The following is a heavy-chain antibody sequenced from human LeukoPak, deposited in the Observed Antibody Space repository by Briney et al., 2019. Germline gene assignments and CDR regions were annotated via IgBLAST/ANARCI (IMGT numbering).Heavy chain of an antibody. D-gene: IGHD3-10*01. V-gene: IGHV4-34*12. CDR3: AKSNGYGLVDI. CDR2: IFYSGST. Sequence: SETLSLTCAVFGDSFSGSYWSWIRQPPGKGLEWIGNIFYSGSTYYSPSLKSRVTISLDTSRNQFSLKLTSVTAADTAVYYCAKSNGYGLVDIWGQGTMVTVSS. J-gene: IGHJ3*02. CDR1: GDSFSGSY.